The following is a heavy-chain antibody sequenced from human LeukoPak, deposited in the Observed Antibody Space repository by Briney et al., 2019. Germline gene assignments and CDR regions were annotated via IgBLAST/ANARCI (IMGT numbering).Heavy chain of an antibody. J-gene: IGHJ1*01. CDR2: IRHNAIAQ. Sequence: PGGSRRLSCVASGFTSGFTFSDYAMHWVRQAPGKGLEWVAIIRHNAIAQDYADSVHGRFTISRDNSKNTLYLQMNSLRVEDTAIYYCTKERRGWFSEHWGQGTPVTVSS. CDR3: TKERRGWFSEH. D-gene: IGHD2/OR15-2a*01. CDR1: GFTSGFTFSDYA. V-gene: IGHV3-30*02.